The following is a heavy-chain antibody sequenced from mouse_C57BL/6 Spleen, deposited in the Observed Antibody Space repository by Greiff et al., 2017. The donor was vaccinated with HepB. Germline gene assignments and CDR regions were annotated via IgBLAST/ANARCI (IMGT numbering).Heavy chain of an antibody. Sequence: QVQLQQPGAELVKPGASVKLSCKASGYTFTSYWMHWVKQRPGQGLEWIGMIHPNSGSTNYNEKFKSKATLTVDKSSSTAYMQLSSLTSEDSAVYYCAIYYGNYGYYAMDYWGQGTSVTVSS. J-gene: IGHJ4*01. D-gene: IGHD2-1*01. V-gene: IGHV1-64*01. CDR2: IHPNSGST. CDR1: GYTFTSYW. CDR3: AIYYGNYGYYAMDY.